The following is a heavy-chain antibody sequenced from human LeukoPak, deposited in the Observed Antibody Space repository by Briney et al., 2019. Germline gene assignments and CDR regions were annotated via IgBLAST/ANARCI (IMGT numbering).Heavy chain of an antibody. CDR1: GGSISSSSYS. D-gene: IGHD1-7*01. CDR3: ARGFWNYVLGDDF. Sequence: SETLSLTCTVSGGSISSSSYSWGWIRQPPGKGLEWIGSIYYSGSTYYNPSLKSRVTISVDTSKNQFSLKLSSVTAADTAVYYCARGFWNYVLGDDFWGQGTLVSVSS. V-gene: IGHV4-39*07. J-gene: IGHJ4*02. CDR2: IYYSGST.